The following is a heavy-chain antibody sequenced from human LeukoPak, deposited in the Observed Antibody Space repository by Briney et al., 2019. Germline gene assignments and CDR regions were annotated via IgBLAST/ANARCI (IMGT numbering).Heavy chain of an antibody. D-gene: IGHD2-21*02. CDR3: ARDGGVYCGGDCSIDY. CDR2: TSSDGRRT. V-gene: IGHV3-64*01. CDR1: GFTFSSYA. J-gene: IGHJ4*02. Sequence: GGSLRLSCAASGFTFSSYAMHWVRQAPGKGLEYVSATSSDGRRTYYANSVKGRFTISRDNSKNTLYLQMGGLRAEDMAVYYCARDGGVYCGGDCSIDYWGQGTLVTVSS.